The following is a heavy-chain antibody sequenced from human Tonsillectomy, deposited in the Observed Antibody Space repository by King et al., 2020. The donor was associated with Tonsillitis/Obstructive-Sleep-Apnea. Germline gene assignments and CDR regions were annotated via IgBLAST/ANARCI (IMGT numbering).Heavy chain of an antibody. CDR1: GFTLSRYG. Sequence: VQLVESGGGVVQPGRSLRLSRSASGFTLSRYGMHWVRQAPGKGREWVAVVWYDGSNKYYADSVKGRFTLSRDNSKNTLYLQMNSLRAEDTAVYYCARDESGDYYFDYWGQGTLVTVSS. CDR3: ARDESGDYYFDY. J-gene: IGHJ4*02. D-gene: IGHD4-17*01. V-gene: IGHV3-33*01. CDR2: VWYDGSNK.